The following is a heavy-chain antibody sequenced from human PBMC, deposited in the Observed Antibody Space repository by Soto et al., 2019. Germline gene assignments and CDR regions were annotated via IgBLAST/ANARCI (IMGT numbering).Heavy chain of an antibody. Sequence: EVQLGESGGGLVKPGGSLRLSCAASGFTFSNAWMSWVRQAPGKGLEWVGRIKSKTDGGTTGYAAPVKGRFTISRDDSKNTLYLQMNSLKTEDTAVYYCTTGLYGSGSSGGMDVWGQGTTVTVSS. V-gene: IGHV3-15*01. J-gene: IGHJ6*02. D-gene: IGHD3-10*01. CDR1: GFTFSNAW. CDR2: IKSKTDGGTT. CDR3: TTGLYGSGSSGGMDV.